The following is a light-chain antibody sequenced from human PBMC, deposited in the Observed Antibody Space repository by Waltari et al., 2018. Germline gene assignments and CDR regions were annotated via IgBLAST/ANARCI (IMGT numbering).Light chain of an antibody. CDR1: QSINNW. CDR3: QQYKDNSTWT. Sequence: DIQMTQSPSTLSASVGDRVTITCRASQSINNWLAWYQQKPGKAPKLLIYKTSTLESGVPSSFSGSGYGTEFTLTISSLQPDDFATYYCQQYKDNSTWTFGQGTKVEVK. CDR2: KTS. V-gene: IGKV1-5*03. J-gene: IGKJ1*01.